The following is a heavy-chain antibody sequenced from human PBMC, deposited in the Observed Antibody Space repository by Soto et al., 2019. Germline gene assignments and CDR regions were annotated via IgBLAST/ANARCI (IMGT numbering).Heavy chain of an antibody. CDR2: IYYSGST. CDR1: GGSISSYY. J-gene: IGHJ6*02. V-gene: IGHV4-59*01. Sequence: WETLSLTCTVSGGSISSYYWSWIRQPPGKGLEWIGYIYYSGSTNYNPSLKSRVTISVDTSKNQCSLKLSSVTAADTAVYYCARGDYGGNGRYYYGMDVWGQGTTVTVSS. CDR3: ARGDYGGNGRYYYGMDV. D-gene: IGHD4-17*01.